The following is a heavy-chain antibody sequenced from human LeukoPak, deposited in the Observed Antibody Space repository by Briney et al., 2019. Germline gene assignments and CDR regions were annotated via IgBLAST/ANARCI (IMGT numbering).Heavy chain of an antibody. CDR2: IYTSGST. CDR1: GGSISTYY. Sequence: RPSETLSLTCTVSGGSISTYYWNWLRQPAGEGREWIGRIYTSGSTNYNASLKSRVTLSLDTSKNQFSLKLTSVTAADTAVYYCARWITTQGTFDIWAQGAMVTVSS. CDR3: ARWITTQGTFDI. D-gene: IGHD1-1*01. J-gene: IGHJ3*02. V-gene: IGHV4-4*07.